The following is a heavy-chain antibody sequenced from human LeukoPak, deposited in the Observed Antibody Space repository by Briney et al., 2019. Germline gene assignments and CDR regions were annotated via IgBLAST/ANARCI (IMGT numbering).Heavy chain of an antibody. V-gene: IGHV3-13*01. CDR1: GFTFSTYD. CDR3: ARTAARRFDY. CDR2: IGTGDDT. D-gene: IGHD6-6*01. Sequence: GGSLRLSCAASGFTFSTYDMHWVRQVTGKGLEWVSAIGTGDDTYYLGSVKGRFTISRENAKNVLYLQMSSLRSDDTAVYYCARTAARRFDYWGQGTLVTVSS. J-gene: IGHJ4*02.